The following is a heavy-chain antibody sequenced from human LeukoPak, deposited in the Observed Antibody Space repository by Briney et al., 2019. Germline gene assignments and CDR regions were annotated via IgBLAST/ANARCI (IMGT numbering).Heavy chain of an antibody. J-gene: IGHJ5*02. V-gene: IGHV3-23*01. Sequence: PGGSLRLSCAASGFTFRRYAMRWVREAPGKGVERGSAISGSGGSTYYAETVKGGGTISRENAKKTMYLQINSLRAEHTAVYYCAKGSNRGYSYGSQTPNWFDPWGQGTLVTVSS. CDR1: GFTFRRYA. CDR3: AKGSNRGYSYGSQTPNWFDP. CDR2: ISGSGGST. D-gene: IGHD5-18*01.